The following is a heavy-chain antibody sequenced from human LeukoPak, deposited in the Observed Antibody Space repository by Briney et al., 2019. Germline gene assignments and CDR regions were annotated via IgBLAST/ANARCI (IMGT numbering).Heavy chain of an antibody. CDR3: SRETFHANDSGSYFQY. V-gene: IGHV4-4*07. CDR2: VRPHGRT. D-gene: IGHD3-10*01. CDR1: GGSISDYY. J-gene: IGHJ4*02. Sequence: SETLSLTCSVSGGSISDYYWNWIRQPAGEGLEWIGRVRPHGRTNYNPSLKSRLTMSADTSQNEISLRLISVTAADTAMNYWSRETFHANDSGSYFQYWGLGTLVTVSS.